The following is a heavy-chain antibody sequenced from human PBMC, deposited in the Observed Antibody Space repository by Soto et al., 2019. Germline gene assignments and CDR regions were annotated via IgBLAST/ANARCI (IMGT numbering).Heavy chain of an antibody. D-gene: IGHD3-9*01. CDR1: GYSFTSYW. V-gene: IGHV5-10-1*01. CDR2: IDPSDSYT. J-gene: IGHJ5*02. CDR3: ASHLYAILPGPNSIDP. Sequence: GESLRISCKGSGYSFTSYWISWVRQMPGKGLEWMGRIDPSDSYTNYSPSFQGRVTISADKSISTAYLQWSSLKASDTAMYYCASHLYAILPGPNSIDPWGPALLLSVS.